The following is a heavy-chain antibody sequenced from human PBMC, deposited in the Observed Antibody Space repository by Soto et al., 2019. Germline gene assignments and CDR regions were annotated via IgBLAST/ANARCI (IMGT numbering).Heavy chain of an antibody. CDR2: ISGSGGSA. CDR3: AKDQSAGSRGGVDY. D-gene: IGHD2-15*01. CDR1: GFTFSSYA. Sequence: EVQLLESGGGLVQPGGSLRLSCAASGFTFSSYAMSWVRQAPGKGLEWVSAISGSGGSAYYADSVKGRFTISRDNSKNTLYLQMNSLRAEDTAVYYCAKDQSAGSRGGVDYWGQGTLVTVSS. J-gene: IGHJ4*02. V-gene: IGHV3-23*01.